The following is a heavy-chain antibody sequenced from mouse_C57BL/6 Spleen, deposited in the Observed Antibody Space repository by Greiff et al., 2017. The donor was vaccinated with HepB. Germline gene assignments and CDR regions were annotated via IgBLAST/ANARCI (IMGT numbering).Heavy chain of an antibody. J-gene: IGHJ2*01. D-gene: IGHD2-1*01. CDR2: IDPETGGT. CDR1: GYTFTDYE. Sequence: VQLQQSGAELVRPGASVTLSCKASGYTFTDYEMHWVKQTPVHGLEWIGAIDPETGGTAYNQKFKGKAILTADKSSSTAYMELRSLTSEDSAVYYCTRRWGNYYFDYWGQGTTLTVSS. V-gene: IGHV1-15*01. CDR3: TRRWGNYYFDY.